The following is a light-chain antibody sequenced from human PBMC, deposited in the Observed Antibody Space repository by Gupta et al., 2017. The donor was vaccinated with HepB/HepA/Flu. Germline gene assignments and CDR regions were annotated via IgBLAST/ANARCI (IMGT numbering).Light chain of an antibody. CDR3: QQRSTSLT. J-gene: IGKJ4*01. Sequence: EIVLTQSPATLSLSPGERATRSCRASQSVSSYLAWYQQKPGQAPRLFIYDASNRATGIPVRFSGCGYEIDFTLTSSRREDEDFAVYYRQQRSTSLTFGGGTKVEIK. CDR2: DAS. V-gene: IGKV3-11*01. CDR1: QSVSSY.